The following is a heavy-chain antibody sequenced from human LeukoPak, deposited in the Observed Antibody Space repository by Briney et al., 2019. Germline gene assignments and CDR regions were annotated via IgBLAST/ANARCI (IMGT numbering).Heavy chain of an antibody. Sequence: GGPLRLSCAASEFTFSSYWMHWVRQAPGKGLVWVSRINSDGSSTSYADSVKGRFTISRDNAKNTLYLQMNSLRAEDTAVYYCARPYYYYGMDVWGRGTTVTVSS. J-gene: IGHJ6*02. V-gene: IGHV3-74*01. CDR1: EFTFSSYW. CDR2: INSDGSST. CDR3: ARPYYYYGMDV.